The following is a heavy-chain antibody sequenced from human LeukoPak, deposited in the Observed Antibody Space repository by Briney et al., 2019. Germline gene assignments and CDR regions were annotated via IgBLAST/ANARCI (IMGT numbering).Heavy chain of an antibody. Sequence: GGSLRLSCAASGFTFSSYAMSWVRQAPGKGLEWVSAISGSGGSTYYADSVKGRFTISRDNSKNTLYLQMNSLRAEDTAVYYCARVPYYYDSSGQEYFDYWGQGTLVTVSS. CDR3: ARVPYYYDSSGQEYFDY. V-gene: IGHV3-23*01. CDR1: GFTFSSYA. CDR2: ISGSGGST. J-gene: IGHJ4*02. D-gene: IGHD3-22*01.